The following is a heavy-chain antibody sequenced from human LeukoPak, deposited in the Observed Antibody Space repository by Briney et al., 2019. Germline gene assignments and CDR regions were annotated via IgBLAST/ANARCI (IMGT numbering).Heavy chain of an antibody. CDR3: ARGTGSGSYYFGY. CDR2: ISSSSSYI. Sequence: GGSLRLSCAASGFTFSSYSMNWVRQAPGKGLEWVSSISSSSSYIYYADSVKGRFTISRDNSKNTLHLQMNSLRAEDTAVYYCARGTGSGSYYFGYWGQGTLVTVSS. V-gene: IGHV3-21*01. CDR1: GFTFSSYS. J-gene: IGHJ4*02. D-gene: IGHD3-10*01.